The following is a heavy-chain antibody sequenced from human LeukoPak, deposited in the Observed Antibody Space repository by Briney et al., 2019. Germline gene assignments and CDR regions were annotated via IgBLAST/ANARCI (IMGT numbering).Heavy chain of an antibody. V-gene: IGHV4-59*10. CDR2: IYTSGST. D-gene: IGHD3-10*01. J-gene: IGHJ4*02. CDR1: GGSFSGYY. Sequence: SETLSLTCAVYGGSFSGYYWSWIRQPAGKGLEWIGRIYTSGSTNYNPSLKSRVTMSVDTSKNQFSLKLSSVTAADTAVYYCARVMVSYGSGYYFDYWGQGTLVTVSS. CDR3: ARVMVSYGSGYYFDY.